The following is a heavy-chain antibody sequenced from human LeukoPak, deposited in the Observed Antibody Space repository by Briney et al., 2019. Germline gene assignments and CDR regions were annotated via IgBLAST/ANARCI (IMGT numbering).Heavy chain of an antibody. CDR1: GYTLTRYG. CDR3: ARGRGYDPVVFYFDS. Sequence: ASVKVSCKASGYTLTRYGMSWVRQAPGQGLEWMGWISAYNGNTNYAQKLQGRVTMTTDTSTSTAYMELRSLRSDDTAVYYCARGRGYDPVVFYFDSWGQGTAVIVSS. V-gene: IGHV1-18*01. J-gene: IGHJ4*02. CDR2: ISAYNGNT. D-gene: IGHD2-15*01.